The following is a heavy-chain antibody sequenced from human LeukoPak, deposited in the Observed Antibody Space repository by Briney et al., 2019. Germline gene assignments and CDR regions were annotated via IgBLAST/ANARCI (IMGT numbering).Heavy chain of an antibody. Sequence: PGGSLRLSCAASGFTFSSYGMNWVRQAPGKGLEWVSSISSDSSHMYYADSVKGRFTISRDNAKNSLYLQMNSLRAEETAVYYCARVKEAAAFDYWGQGALVTVSS. CDR3: ARVKEAAAFDY. CDR1: GFTFSSYG. CDR2: ISSDSSHM. J-gene: IGHJ4*02. D-gene: IGHD6-25*01. V-gene: IGHV3-21*01.